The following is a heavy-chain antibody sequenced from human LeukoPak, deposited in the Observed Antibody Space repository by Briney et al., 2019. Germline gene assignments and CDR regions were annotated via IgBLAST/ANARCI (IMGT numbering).Heavy chain of an antibody. CDR2: ISRDGSPI. CDR3: ARDRVRGYDFWSGYYTRGGIDY. V-gene: IGHV3-48*01. D-gene: IGHD3-3*01. CDR1: GFTFNNYP. J-gene: IGHJ4*02. Sequence: GGSLRLSCAASGFTFNNYPMNWVRQAPGKGLEWLSYISRDGSPIYYADSVKGRFTISRDNSKNTLYLQMNSLRAEDTAVYYCARDRVRGYDFWSGYYTRGGIDYWGQGTLVTVSS.